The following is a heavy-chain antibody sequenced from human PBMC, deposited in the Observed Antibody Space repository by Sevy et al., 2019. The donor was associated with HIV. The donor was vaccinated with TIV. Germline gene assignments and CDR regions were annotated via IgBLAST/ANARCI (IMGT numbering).Heavy chain of an antibody. CDR3: AKDHAVTTEWVVFDS. D-gene: IGHD4-17*01. J-gene: IGHJ4*02. V-gene: IGHV3-30*18. CDR1: GFTFSHYA. CDR2: ISFDGASR. Sequence: GGYLRLSCAASGFTFSHYAMHWIRQAPGKGLEWVAAISFDGASRNYADSVRGRFTISRDDSKNTVYLHMRGLRSEDTAVYFCAKDHAVTTEWVVFDSWGQGTLVIVSS.